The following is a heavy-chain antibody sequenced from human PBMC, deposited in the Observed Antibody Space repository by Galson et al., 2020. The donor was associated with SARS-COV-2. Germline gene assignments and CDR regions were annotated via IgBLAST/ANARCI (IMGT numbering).Heavy chain of an antibody. CDR1: GFSFSTYA. CDR3: TPSIIVPGTLDY. V-gene: IGHV3-33*01. CDR2: IWSDDNHK. Sequence: GGSLRLSCAASGFSFSTYAMHWVRQAPGKGLEWVAVIWSDDNHKYYPDSVKGRFSISRDNSKNTVNLQMNSLRVEDTAVYYCTPSIIVPGTLDYWGQGTLVSVSS. D-gene: IGHD6-19*01. J-gene: IGHJ4*02.